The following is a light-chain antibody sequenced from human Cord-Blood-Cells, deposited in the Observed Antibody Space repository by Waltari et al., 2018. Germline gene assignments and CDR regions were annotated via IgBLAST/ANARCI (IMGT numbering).Light chain of an antibody. CDR2: DVS. CDR3: SSYTSSSTLVV. V-gene: IGLV2-14*01. Sequence: QSALTQPASVSGSPGQSITISCTGTSSDVGGYNYVSWYQQHPVKAPKLMIYDVSNRPSGGSSRFSGSKSGNTASLTISGLQAEDEADYYCSSYTSSSTLVVFGGGTKLTIL. CDR1: SSDVGGYNY. J-gene: IGLJ2*01.